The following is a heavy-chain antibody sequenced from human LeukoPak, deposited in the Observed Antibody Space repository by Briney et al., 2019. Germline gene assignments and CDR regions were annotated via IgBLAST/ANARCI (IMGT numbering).Heavy chain of an antibody. Sequence: GGSLRLSCAASGFIFSSYEMNWVRQAPGKGLEWVSYISSSGSTMYYADSVKGRFTISRDNAKDSLYLQMNSLRAEDTAVYYCARLYDGSAYHADHFDYWGQGTLVIVSS. V-gene: IGHV3-48*03. CDR1: GFIFSSYE. CDR2: ISSSGSTM. D-gene: IGHD3-22*01. CDR3: ARLYDGSAYHADHFDY. J-gene: IGHJ4*02.